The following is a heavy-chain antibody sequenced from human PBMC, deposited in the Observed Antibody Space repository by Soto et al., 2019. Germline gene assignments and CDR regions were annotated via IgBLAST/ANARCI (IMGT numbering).Heavy chain of an antibody. CDR2: MNPNSGNT. V-gene: IGHV1-8*01. Sequence: ASVKVSCKASGYTFTSYDINWVRQATGQGLEWMGWMNPNSGNTGYAQKFQGRVTMTRNTSISTAYMELSSLRSEDTAVYYCARDRIVVVTPGYYGMDVWGQGTTVTVSS. J-gene: IGHJ6*02. CDR3: ARDRIVVVTPGYYGMDV. D-gene: IGHD2-21*02. CDR1: GYTFTSYD.